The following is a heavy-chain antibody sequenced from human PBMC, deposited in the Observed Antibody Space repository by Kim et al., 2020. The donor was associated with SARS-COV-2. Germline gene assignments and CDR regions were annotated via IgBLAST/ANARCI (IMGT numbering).Heavy chain of an antibody. CDR1: GYTFTSYG. J-gene: IGHJ6*02. Sequence: ASVKVSCKASGYTFTSYGISWVRQAPGQGLEWMGWISAYNGNTNYAQKLQGRVTMTTDTSTSTAYMELRSLRSDDTAVYYCARVIYVGSSWNTYYYYGMDVWGQGTTVTVSS. CDR3: ARVIYVGSSWNTYYYYGMDV. D-gene: IGHD6-13*01. CDR2: ISAYNGNT. V-gene: IGHV1-18*01.